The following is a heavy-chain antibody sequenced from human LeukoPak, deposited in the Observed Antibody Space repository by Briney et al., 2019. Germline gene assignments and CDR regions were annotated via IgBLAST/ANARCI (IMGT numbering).Heavy chain of an antibody. CDR2: IIPIFGTA. V-gene: IGHV1-69*13. J-gene: IGHJ1*01. CDR1: GGTFSSYA. CDR3: ARAAGYCSSTSCYVYFQH. D-gene: IGHD2-2*01. Sequence: GASVKVSCKASGGTFSSYAISWVRQAPGQGLEWMGGIIPIFGTANYAQKFQGRVTITADESTSTAYMELSSLRSEDTAVYYCARAAGYCSSTSCYVYFQHWGQGTLVTVSS.